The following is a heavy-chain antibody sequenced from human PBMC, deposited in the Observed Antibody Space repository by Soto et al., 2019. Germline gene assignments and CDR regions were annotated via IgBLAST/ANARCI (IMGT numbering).Heavy chain of an antibody. D-gene: IGHD2-15*01. Sequence: QVQLVQSGAEVKKPGASVKVSCKASGYTFISYSIAWVRQAPGQGLEWMGWISPYNGNTNYAQKLQGRVTVTTDSSTSTAYMELRSLRSDDTAVYYCVRYGGCGAREAVGLWGPGTLVTVSS. CDR1: GYTFISYS. CDR3: VRYGGCGAREAVGL. V-gene: IGHV1-18*04. CDR2: ISPYNGNT. J-gene: IGHJ4*02.